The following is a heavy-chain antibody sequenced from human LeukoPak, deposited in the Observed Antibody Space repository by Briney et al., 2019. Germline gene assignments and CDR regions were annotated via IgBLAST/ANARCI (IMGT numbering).Heavy chain of an antibody. D-gene: IGHD3-3*01. CDR3: ARHSLEYYFDY. V-gene: IGHV4-59*08. Sequence: PSETLSLTCTVSGGSISTYYWSWIRQPPGKGLEWIGYIHYTGSTNYNPSLKSRVTMSVDTSKNQFSLKLSSVTAADTAVYYCARHSLEYYFDYWGQGTLVTVSS. CDR2: IHYTGST. CDR1: GGSISTYY. J-gene: IGHJ4*02.